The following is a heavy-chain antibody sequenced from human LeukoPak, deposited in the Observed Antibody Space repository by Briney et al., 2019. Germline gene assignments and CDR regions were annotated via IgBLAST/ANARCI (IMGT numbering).Heavy chain of an antibody. V-gene: IGHV1-24*01. D-gene: IGHD6-19*01. CDR1: GYTLTELS. Sequence: AASVKVSCKVSGYTLTELSMHWVRQAPGKGLEWMGGFDPEDGETIYAQKFQGRVTMTEDTSTDTAYMELSSLRSEDTAVYYCATLIDSSGWYWIDPWGQGTLVTVSS. CDR2: FDPEDGET. J-gene: IGHJ5*02. CDR3: ATLIDSSGWYWIDP.